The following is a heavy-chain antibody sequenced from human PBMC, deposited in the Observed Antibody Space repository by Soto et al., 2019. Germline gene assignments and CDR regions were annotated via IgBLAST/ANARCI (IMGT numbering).Heavy chain of an antibody. D-gene: IGHD2-15*01. V-gene: IGHV5-51*01. CDR3: ASCLGYCSGGSCYSCAFDI. Sequence: GEALKVSCKGSGYSFTRYWIGWVRQMPGKGLEWMGIIYPGDSDTRYSPSFQGQVTISADKSISTAYRQWSSLKASDTAMYYCASCLGYCSGGSCYSCAFDIWGQGTMVTVSS. CDR2: IYPGDSDT. CDR1: GYSFTRYW. J-gene: IGHJ3*02.